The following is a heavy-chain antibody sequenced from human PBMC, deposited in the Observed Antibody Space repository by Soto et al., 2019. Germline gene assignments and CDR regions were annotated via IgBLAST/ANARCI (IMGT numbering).Heavy chain of an antibody. V-gene: IGHV3-73*01. D-gene: IGHD3-3*01. CDR3: AHVAYYDFWSGYLDY. J-gene: IGHJ4*02. CDR2: IRSKANSYAT. CDR1: GFTFSGSA. Sequence: GGSLRLSCAASGFTFSGSAMHWVRQASGKGLEWVGRIRSKANSYATAYAASVKGRFTISRDDSKNTAYLQMNSLRAEDTAVYYCAHVAYYDFWSGYLDYWGQGTLVTVS.